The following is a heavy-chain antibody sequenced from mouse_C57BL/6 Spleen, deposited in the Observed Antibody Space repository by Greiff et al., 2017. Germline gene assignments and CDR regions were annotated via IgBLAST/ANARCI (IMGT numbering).Heavy chain of an antibody. D-gene: IGHD2-3*01. J-gene: IGHJ2*01. CDR1: GYTFTSYG. CDR3: ARFVGYSYFDY. Sequence: QVQLQQSGAELARPGASVKLSCKASGYTFTSYGISWVKQRTGQGLEWIGEISPRSGNTYYNEQFKGKATLTADKSSGTAYMALRSLTSEDSAVYFCARFVGYSYFDYGGQGTTLTVSS. CDR2: ISPRSGNT. V-gene: IGHV1-81*01.